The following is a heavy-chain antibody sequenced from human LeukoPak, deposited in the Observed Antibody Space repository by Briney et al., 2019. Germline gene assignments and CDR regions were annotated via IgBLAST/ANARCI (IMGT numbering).Heavy chain of an antibody. CDR2: INHSGST. CDR1: GGSFSGYY. J-gene: IGHJ3*02. CDR3: ARKYRGSYRRNAFDI. D-gene: IGHD1-26*01. Sequence: PSETLSLTCAVYGGSFSGYYWSWIRQPPGKGLEWIGEINHSGSTNYNPSLKSRVTISVDTSKNQFSLKLSSVTAADTAVYYCARKYRGSYRRNAFDIWGQGTMVTVSS. V-gene: IGHV4-34*01.